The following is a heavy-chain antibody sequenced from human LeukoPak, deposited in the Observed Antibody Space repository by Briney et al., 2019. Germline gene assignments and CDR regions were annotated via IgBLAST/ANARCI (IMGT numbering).Heavy chain of an antibody. CDR2: IHPSGGNS. CDR3: ARDCSSTTCQGPVLDF. J-gene: IGHJ4*02. D-gene: IGHD2-2*01. V-gene: IGHV1-46*01. CDR1: GYTFTRHY. Sequence: GASVKISCKASGYTFTRHYVHWVRLAPGQGLEWMGIIHPSGGNSRNTQNFQGRVTMTRDTSTSTVYLELSSLRSEDTAVYYCARDCSSTTCQGPVLDFWGQGTLVTVSS.